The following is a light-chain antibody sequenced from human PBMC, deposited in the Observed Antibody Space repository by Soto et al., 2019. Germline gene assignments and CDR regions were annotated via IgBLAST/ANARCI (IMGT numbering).Light chain of an antibody. CDR2: KAS. Sequence: DIQMTQSPSTPSGSVGDRVTIPCQASQTISSWLAWYQQKPGKAPKLLFYKASTLKSGVPSRFSGSGSGTEFTLTISSLQPDDFATYYCQHYNSYSEAFVQGTKVDIK. CDR1: QTISSW. CDR3: QHYNSYSEA. J-gene: IGKJ1*01. V-gene: IGKV1-5*03.